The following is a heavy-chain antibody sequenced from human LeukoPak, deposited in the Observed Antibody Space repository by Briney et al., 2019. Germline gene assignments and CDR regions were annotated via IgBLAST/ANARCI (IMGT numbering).Heavy chain of an antibody. CDR2: IYHSGSS. Sequence: SETLSLTCTVSGGSMSGYYWSWIRQPPGKGLEWIAYIYHSGSSNYNPSLKSRVTISIDTSSNQFSLKLSSVTAADTAVYYCARRGLSMISQAFDIWGRGTMVTVSS. J-gene: IGHJ3*02. CDR3: ARRGLSMISQAFDI. D-gene: IGHD4/OR15-4a*01. CDR1: GGSMSGYY. V-gene: IGHV4-59*01.